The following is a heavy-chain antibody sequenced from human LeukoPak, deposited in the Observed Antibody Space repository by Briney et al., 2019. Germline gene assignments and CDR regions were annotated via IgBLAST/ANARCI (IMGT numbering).Heavy chain of an antibody. V-gene: IGHV4-39*01. Sequence: PSETLYLTCTVSGGSISSSSYYWGWIRQPPGEGLEWIGGIYYSGSTYYNPSLKSRVTISVDTSKNQFSLKLSSVTAADTAVYYCARHSYPGPYYYYYMDVWGKGTTVTVSS. J-gene: IGHJ6*03. CDR1: GGSISSSSYY. CDR2: IYYSGST. CDR3: ARHSYPGPYYYYYMDV.